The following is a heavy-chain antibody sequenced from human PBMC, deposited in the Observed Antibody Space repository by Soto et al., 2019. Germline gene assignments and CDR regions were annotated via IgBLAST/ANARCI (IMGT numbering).Heavy chain of an antibody. CDR2: IYWDDDK. V-gene: IGHV2-5*02. CDR1: GFSLTTSGLG. CDR3: AHTLPPRVFYY. D-gene: IGHD2-15*01. Sequence: QITLKESGPTLVKPTQTLTLTCTFSGFSLTTSGLGVGWIRQPPGKALQWLALIYWDDDKRYSPSLESRLTITNDTSKNQVVLTMINIDPADTATYSYAHTLPPRVFYYWGQGTLVTVSS. J-gene: IGHJ4*02.